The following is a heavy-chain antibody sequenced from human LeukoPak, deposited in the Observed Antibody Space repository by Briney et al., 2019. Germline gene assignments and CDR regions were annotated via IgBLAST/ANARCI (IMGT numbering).Heavy chain of an antibody. Sequence: GGSLRLSCAASGFTFSSSWMTWVRQAPGKGLEWVANMNQVGGEIYYMDSVKGRFAISRDNAKNSLYLQMNSLRAEDTAVYYCARTTHSSGYKIDYRGQGTLVTVSS. CDR1: GFTFSSSW. V-gene: IGHV3-7*01. J-gene: IGHJ4*02. CDR2: MNQVGGEI. D-gene: IGHD3-22*01. CDR3: ARTTHSSGYKIDY.